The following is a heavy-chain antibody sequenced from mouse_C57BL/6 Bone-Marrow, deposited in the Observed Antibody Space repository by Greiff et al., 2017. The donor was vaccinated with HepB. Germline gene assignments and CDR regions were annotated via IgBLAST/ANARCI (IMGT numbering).Heavy chain of an antibody. J-gene: IGHJ2*01. CDR1: GFTFSSYG. CDR2: ISSGGSYT. D-gene: IGHD2-5*01. CDR3: ARQDYSNYGFDY. Sequence: EVQGVESGGDLVKPGGSLKLSCAASGFTFSSYGMSWVRQTPDKRLEWVATISSGGSYTYYPDSVKGRVTISRDNAKNTLYLQMSSLKSEDTDMYYCARQDYSNYGFDYWGQGTTLTVSS. V-gene: IGHV5-6*01.